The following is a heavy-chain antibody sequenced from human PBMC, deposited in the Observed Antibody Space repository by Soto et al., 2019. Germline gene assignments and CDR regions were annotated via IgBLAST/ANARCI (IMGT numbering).Heavy chain of an antibody. V-gene: IGHV5-51*01. J-gene: IGHJ4*02. Sequence: GESLKISCKGSGYSFTSYWIGWVRQMPGKGLEWMGIIYPGDSDTRYSPSFQGQVTISADKSISTAYLQWSSLKASDTAMYYCERHLGIAAADFTDYWRQGTLDTVSS. CDR3: ERHLGIAAADFTDY. D-gene: IGHD6-13*01. CDR1: GYSFTSYW. CDR2: IYPGDSDT.